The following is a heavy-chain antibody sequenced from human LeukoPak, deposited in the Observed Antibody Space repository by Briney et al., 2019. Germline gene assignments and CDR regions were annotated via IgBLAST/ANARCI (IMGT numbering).Heavy chain of an antibody. Sequence: TGGSLRLSCAGSGFNFNIYAMHWVRQAPGKGLEWVSTITATTRSTSYADSVKGRFTISRDNSKRTLYLQMNSLRVEDTAMYYCAKDPNGDYVGAFDFWGQGTLVSVSS. CDR1: GFNFNIYA. D-gene: IGHD4-23*01. V-gene: IGHV3-23*01. J-gene: IGHJ3*01. CDR3: AKDPNGDYVGAFDF. CDR2: ITATTRST.